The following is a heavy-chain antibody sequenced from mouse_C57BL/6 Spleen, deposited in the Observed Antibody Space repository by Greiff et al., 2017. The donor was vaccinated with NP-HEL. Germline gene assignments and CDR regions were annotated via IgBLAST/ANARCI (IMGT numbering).Heavy chain of an antibody. J-gene: IGHJ2*01. CDR2: INPSTGGT. CDR3: TYGSSYFDY. CDR1: GYSFTGYY. V-gene: IGHV1-42*01. D-gene: IGHD1-1*01. Sequence: EVKLQESGPELVKPGASVKISCKASGYSFTGYYMNWVKQSPEKSLEWIGEINPSTGGTTYNQKFKAKATLTVDKSSSTAYMQLKSLTSEDSAVYYCTYGSSYFDYWGQGTTLTVSS.